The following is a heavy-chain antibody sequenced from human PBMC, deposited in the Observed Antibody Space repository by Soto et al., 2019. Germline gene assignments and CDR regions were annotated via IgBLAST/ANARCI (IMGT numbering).Heavy chain of an antibody. Sequence: EVQLLESGGGLLQPGGSLRLSFAASGFPFTSYGVGWVRQAPGKGLEWVSTINTNGNRHYADSVKGRFTISRDSSESMLYLDMNNLRAEDTALYYCARKLGVGHYPFRHWGQGTLVTVSS. CDR2: INTNGNR. CDR1: GFPFTSYG. D-gene: IGHD7-27*01. V-gene: IGHV3-23*01. CDR3: ARKLGVGHYPFRH. J-gene: IGHJ4*02.